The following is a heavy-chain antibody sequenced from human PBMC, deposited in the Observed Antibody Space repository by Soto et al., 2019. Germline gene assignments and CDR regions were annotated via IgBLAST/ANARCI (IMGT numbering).Heavy chain of an antibody. J-gene: IGHJ6*02. CDR1: GGTFSSYA. Sequence: QVQLVQSGAEVKKPGSSVKVSCKSSGGTFSSYAISWVRQAPGQGLEWMGGIFPIFGTANYAQKFQGRVTLTPDDPTSTAYMELSSMRAQAAAVYYCASNPGQYDDIGGYYYAAAYGIDVCGQGTTVTVSS. CDR2: IFPIFGTA. CDR3: ASNPGQYDDIGGYYYAAAYGIDV. D-gene: IGHD3-22*01. V-gene: IGHV1-69*01.